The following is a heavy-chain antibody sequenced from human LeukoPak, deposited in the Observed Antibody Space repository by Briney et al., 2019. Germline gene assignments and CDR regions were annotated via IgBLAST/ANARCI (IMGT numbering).Heavy chain of an antibody. CDR1: GGSFSGYN. D-gene: IGHD3-10*01. J-gene: IGHJ4*02. CDR2: INHSGST. V-gene: IGHV4-34*01. CDR3: ARETYYYGSGSYYTVSGD. Sequence: PSETLSLTCAVYGGSFSGYNWSWIRQPPGEGVEWMGEINHSGSTNYNPSLKSRVTISVDTSKNQFSLKLSSVTAAATAVYYCARETYYYGSGSYYTVSGDWGQGTLVTVSS.